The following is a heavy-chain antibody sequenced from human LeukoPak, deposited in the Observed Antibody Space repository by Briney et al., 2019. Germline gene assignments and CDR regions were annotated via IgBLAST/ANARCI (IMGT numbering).Heavy chain of an antibody. CDR2: ISSSSSYT. CDR3: AKDIGEGMVRGPMPDY. CDR1: GFTFSDYY. Sequence: GGSLRLSCAASGFTFSDYYMSWIRQAPGKGLEWVSYISSSSSYTNYADSVKGRFTISRDNAKNSLYLQMNSLRAEDTAVYYCAKDIGEGMVRGPMPDYWGQGTLVTVSS. J-gene: IGHJ4*02. V-gene: IGHV3-11*06. D-gene: IGHD3-10*01.